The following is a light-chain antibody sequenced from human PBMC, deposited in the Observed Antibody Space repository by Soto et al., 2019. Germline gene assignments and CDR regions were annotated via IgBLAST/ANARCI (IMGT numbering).Light chain of an antibody. J-gene: IGKJ2*01. V-gene: IGKV1-5*03. CDR2: KAS. CDR1: QSVSDW. CDR3: QQYNTFSPYS. Sequence: DIQMTQSPSTLSASVGDRVTLTCRASQSVSDWLAWYQQKPGKAPKVLIYKASNLESGVPSRFSGSGSGTAFTLTISSLQPDDSATYYCQQYNTFSPYSFGQGTKLEIK.